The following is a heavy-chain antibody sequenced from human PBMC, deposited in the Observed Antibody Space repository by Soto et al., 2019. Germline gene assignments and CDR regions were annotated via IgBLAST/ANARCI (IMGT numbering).Heavy chain of an antibody. CDR1: GGSISSSSYY. J-gene: IGHJ5*02. CDR2: IYYSGST. V-gene: IGHV4-39*01. D-gene: IGHD2-15*01. CDR3: ARPLVGWFDP. Sequence: QLQLQESGPGLVKPSETLSLTCTVSGGSISSSSYYWGWIRQPPGKGLEWIGSIYYSGSTYYNPSLKSRVYLSVDPSKNQFPLKVSPAAAADTAVYYCARPLVGWFDPWGQGTLVTVSS.